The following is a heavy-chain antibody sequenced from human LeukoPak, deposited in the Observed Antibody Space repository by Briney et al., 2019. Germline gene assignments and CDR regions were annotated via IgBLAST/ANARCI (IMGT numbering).Heavy chain of an antibody. D-gene: IGHD3-16*02. CDR3: ARDKDGYVWGTYRW. V-gene: IGHV4-61*02. J-gene: IGHJ4*02. CDR2: IYTSGST. CDR1: GGSISSGSYY. Sequence: SQTLSLTCTVSGGSISSGSYYWSWIRQPAGKGLEWIGRIYTSGSTNYNPSLKSRVTISVDTSKNQFSLKLSSVTAADTAVYYCARDKDGYVWGTYRWWGQGILLTVSS.